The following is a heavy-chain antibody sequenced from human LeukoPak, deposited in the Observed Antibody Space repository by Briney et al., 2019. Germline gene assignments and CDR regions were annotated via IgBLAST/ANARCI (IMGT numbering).Heavy chain of an antibody. D-gene: IGHD2-2*01. J-gene: IGHJ4*02. Sequence: WGSLRLSCAASGFTFSSYSMNWVRQAPGKGLEWVSSISNSGSSKYYADSVKGRFTISRDNSKNTLYLQMNSRRAEDTAVYFCAKGRSSSSTSCSDYWGQGTLVTVSS. CDR3: AKGRSSSSTSCSDY. V-gene: IGHV3-23*01. CDR1: GFTFSSYS. CDR2: ISNSGSSK.